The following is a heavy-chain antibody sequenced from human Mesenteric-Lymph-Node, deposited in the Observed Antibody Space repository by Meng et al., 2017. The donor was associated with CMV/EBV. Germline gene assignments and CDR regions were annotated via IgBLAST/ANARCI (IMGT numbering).Heavy chain of an antibody. CDR3: ARDFQGQSSITGTTGWFDP. Sequence: GGSLRLSCAASGFTFSSYAMHWVRQAPGKGLEWVAVISYDGSNKYYADSVKGRFTISRDNSKNTLYLQMNSLRAEDTAVYYCARDFQGQSSITGTTGWFDPWGQGTLVTVSS. CDR2: ISYDGSNK. D-gene: IGHD1-7*01. CDR1: GFTFSSYA. V-gene: IGHV3-30*04. J-gene: IGHJ5*02.